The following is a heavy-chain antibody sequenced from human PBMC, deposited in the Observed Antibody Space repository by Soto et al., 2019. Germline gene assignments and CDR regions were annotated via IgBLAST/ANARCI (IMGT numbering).Heavy chain of an antibody. Sequence: ASVRVSCKASGGTFSSYGITWVRQVPGQGLEWMGGTIPIFGTANYAQQFQGRVTITADESTSTAYMELSSLRSEDTAVYYCARDLLVATGTTNNWFDPWGQGTLVTVS. J-gene: IGHJ5*02. CDR1: GGTFSSYG. CDR2: TIPIFGTA. CDR3: ARDLLVATGTTNNWFDP. V-gene: IGHV1-69*13. D-gene: IGHD6-13*01.